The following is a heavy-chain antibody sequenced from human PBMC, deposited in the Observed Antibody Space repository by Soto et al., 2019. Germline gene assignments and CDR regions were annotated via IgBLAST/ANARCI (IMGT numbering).Heavy chain of an antibody. D-gene: IGHD3-9*01. CDR3: ARGTTSTGYYAMDV. CDR2: ISYDGSNK. V-gene: IGHV3-30-3*01. J-gene: IGHJ6*02. Sequence: QVQLVESGGGVVQPGRSLRLSCAASGFTFSNNAMDWVRQAPGKGLEWVAVISYDGSNKYIAESVKGRFTISRDNSKNTLFLQMNSLRAEDTAVYYCARGTTSTGYYAMDVWGQGTTVTVSS. CDR1: GFTFSNNA.